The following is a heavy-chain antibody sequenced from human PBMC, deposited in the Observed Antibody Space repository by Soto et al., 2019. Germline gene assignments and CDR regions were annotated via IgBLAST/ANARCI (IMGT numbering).Heavy chain of an antibody. CDR2: INYSGTT. D-gene: IGHD5-12*01. J-gene: IGHJ4*02. V-gene: IGHV4-31*03. Sequence: QVQLQESGPGLVKPSQTLSLTCTVSGGSISSGGYYWSWIRQYPGKGLEWIGYINYSGTTHYTPYLKSRVSISIDTSKNQVSLRLNSVTAADTAVYYCARAAVEIVATSLDYWGQGVLVTVSA. CDR1: GGSISSGGYY. CDR3: ARAAVEIVATSLDY.